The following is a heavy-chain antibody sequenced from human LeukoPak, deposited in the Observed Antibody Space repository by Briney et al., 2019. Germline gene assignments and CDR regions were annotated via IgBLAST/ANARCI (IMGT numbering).Heavy chain of an antibody. CDR3: ARAEAAAGTDEGFGAYYYYAMEV. D-gene: IGHD6-13*01. CDR2: LSAYNGNT. V-gene: IGHV1-18*01. J-gene: IGHJ6*02. Sequence: GASVKVSCKASGYTFTTYGISWVRQAPGQGLEWMGWLSAYNGNTNYAQKVQDRVTMTTDTSTSTAYMEQRSLRSDDTAVYYCARAEAAAGTDEGFGAYYYYAMEVWGQGTTVTVSS. CDR1: GYTFTTYG.